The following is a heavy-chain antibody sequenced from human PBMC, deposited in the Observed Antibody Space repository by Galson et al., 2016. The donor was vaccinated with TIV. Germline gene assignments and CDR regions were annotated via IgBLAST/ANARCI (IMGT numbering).Heavy chain of an antibody. CDR3: ARDLGGTSTFCVGDCYLDALDI. J-gene: IGHJ3*02. Sequence: SLRLSCAASGFTFGDYYMTWIRQAPGQGLEWVASISSTGDYTYYAGSVKGRFTISRDSAKNSLYVQMESLRAEDSAVYFCARDLGGTSTFCVGDCYLDALDIWGQGAMVTVSS. V-gene: IGHV3-11*06. CDR2: ISSTGDYT. D-gene: IGHD2-21*02. CDR1: GFTFGDYY.